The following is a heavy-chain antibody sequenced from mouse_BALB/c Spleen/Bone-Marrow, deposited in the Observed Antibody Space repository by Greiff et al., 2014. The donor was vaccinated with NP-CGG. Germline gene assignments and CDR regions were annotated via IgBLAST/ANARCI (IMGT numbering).Heavy chain of an antibody. D-gene: IGHD2-4*01. V-gene: IGHV2-6-7*01. CDR1: GFSLTGYG. CDR3: ASSTMITTGFAY. Sequence: QVHVKQSGPGLVAPSQSLSITCTVSGFSLTGYGVNWVRQPPGKGLEWLGMIWGDGSTDYNSALKSRLSISKDNSKSQVFLKMNSLQTDDTARYYCASSTMITTGFAYWGQGTLVTVSA. J-gene: IGHJ3*01. CDR2: IWGDGST.